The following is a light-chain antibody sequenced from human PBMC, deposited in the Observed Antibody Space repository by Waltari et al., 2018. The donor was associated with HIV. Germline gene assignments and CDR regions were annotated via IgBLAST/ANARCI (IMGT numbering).Light chain of an antibody. CDR2: DVS. CDR1: SSDVGGYNC. Sequence: QSALTQPASVSGSPGQSITISCTGTSSDVGGYNCVSWYQQYPGKAPKLMIFDVSNRPSGVSNRFSGSKSGNTASLTISGLHTEDEADYYCSSYTSSSTLVFGTGTKVTVL. CDR3: SSYTSSSTLV. J-gene: IGLJ1*01. V-gene: IGLV2-14*01.